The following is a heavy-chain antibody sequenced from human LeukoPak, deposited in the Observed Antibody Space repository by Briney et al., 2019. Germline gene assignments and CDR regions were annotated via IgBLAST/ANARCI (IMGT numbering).Heavy chain of an antibody. D-gene: IGHD6-13*01. CDR3: ARERGRIAAAGHNWFDP. CDR2: INPNSGGT. V-gene: IGHV1-2*02. Sequence: ASVKVSCKASGYTFTGYYMHWVRQAPGQGVEWMGWINPNSGGTNYAQKFQGRVTMTRDTSISTAYMELSRLRSDDTAVYYCARERGRIAAAGHNWFDPWGQGTLVTVSS. J-gene: IGHJ5*02. CDR1: GYTFTGYY.